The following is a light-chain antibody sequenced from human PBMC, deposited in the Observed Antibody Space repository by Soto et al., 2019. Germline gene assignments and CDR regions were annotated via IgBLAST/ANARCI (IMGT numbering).Light chain of an antibody. Sequence: PGERATLSCRASQSLSSIYLAWYQQKPGQAPRLLIYGASSRATGIPDRFSGSGSGTDFTLTITRLEPEDFAVYYCQQYGSSPWTFGQGTKVDIK. CDR1: QSLSSIY. V-gene: IGKV3-20*01. J-gene: IGKJ1*01. CDR3: QQYGSSPWT. CDR2: GAS.